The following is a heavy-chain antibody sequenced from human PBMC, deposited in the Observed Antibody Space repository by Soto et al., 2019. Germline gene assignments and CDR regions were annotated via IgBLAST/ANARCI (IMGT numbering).Heavy chain of an antibody. CDR2: IYHRGNT. Sequence: ATLSLTCMFSVPPISNSDRYSRAWFRQPPGKGLLWVGSIYHRGNTYYHPSLKSRVTISVDTSRNQFTLSLSSVTAADTAVYYCATNPPGYFGIDVWGQGTTVTVS. D-gene: IGHD3-10*01. CDR3: ATNPPGYFGIDV. CDR1: VPPISNSDRYS. V-gene: IGHV4-39*01. J-gene: IGHJ6*02.